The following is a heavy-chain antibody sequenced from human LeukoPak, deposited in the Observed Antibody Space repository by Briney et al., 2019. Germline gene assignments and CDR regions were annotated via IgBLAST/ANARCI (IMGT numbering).Heavy chain of an antibody. D-gene: IGHD6-19*01. V-gene: IGHV3-23*01. CDR1: GFTFNNYA. J-gene: IGHJ4*02. CDR3: ARHSSGWYSDY. CDR2: VSGSGGST. Sequence: GGSLRLSCAASGFTFNNYAMTWVRQAPGKGLEWVSVVSGSGGSTYYADSVKGRFTISRDNSKNTLYLQMNSLRAEDTAVYYCARHSSGWYSDYWGQGTLVTVSS.